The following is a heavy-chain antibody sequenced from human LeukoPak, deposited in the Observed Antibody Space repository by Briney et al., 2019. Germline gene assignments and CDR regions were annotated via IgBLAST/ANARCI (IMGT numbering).Heavy chain of an antibody. CDR3: ARDGAVAGLDY. CDR1: GFTFSSYN. Sequence: GGSLRLSCAASGFTFSSYNMHWVRQAPGKGLEWVSYISSSSSTIYYADSVKGRFTISRDNAKNSLYLQMNSLRAEDTAVYYCARDGAVAGLDYWGQGTLVTVSS. CDR2: ISSSSSTI. D-gene: IGHD6-19*01. V-gene: IGHV3-48*01. J-gene: IGHJ4*02.